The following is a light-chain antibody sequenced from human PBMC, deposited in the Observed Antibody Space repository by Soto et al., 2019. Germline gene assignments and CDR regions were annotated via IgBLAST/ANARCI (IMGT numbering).Light chain of an antibody. CDR1: QSISTW. Sequence: DIQMTQSPSTQSASVGDRVTITCRASQSISTWLAWYQQKPGKAPHLLIYDASSLESGVPSRFSGSGSGTEFTLTISSLQPDDFATYYCQHYNGYPYTFGQGTKLEIK. J-gene: IGKJ2*01. V-gene: IGKV1-5*01. CDR2: DAS. CDR3: QHYNGYPYT.